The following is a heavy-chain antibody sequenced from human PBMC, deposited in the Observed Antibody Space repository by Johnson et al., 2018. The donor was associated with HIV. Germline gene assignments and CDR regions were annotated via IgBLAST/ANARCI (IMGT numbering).Heavy chain of an antibody. CDR2: ISYDGSNK. CDR3: AKEGGYCRGGSCSKEGDAFDI. Sequence: VQLVESGGGVVQPGRSLRLSCAASGFTFSSYAMHWVRQAPGKGLEWVVVISYDGSNKYYADSVKGRFTISRDNSKNTLYLQMNSLRAEDTAVYYCAKEGGYCRGGSCSKEGDAFDIWGQGTMVTVSS. D-gene: IGHD2-15*01. V-gene: IGHV3-30-3*01. J-gene: IGHJ3*02. CDR1: GFTFSSYA.